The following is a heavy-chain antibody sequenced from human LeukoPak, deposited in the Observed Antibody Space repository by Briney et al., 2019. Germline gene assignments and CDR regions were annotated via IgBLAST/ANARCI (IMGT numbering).Heavy chain of an antibody. CDR3: ARVEAAAGVVPEYFHH. CDR2: IYYSGST. D-gene: IGHD6-13*01. V-gene: IGHV4-59*01. CDR1: GGCISPFY. Sequence: SETLSLTCTVSGGCISPFYWSWIRQPPGKGLEWIGYIYYSGSTNYNPSLKSRVTISLDTSKNQFALHLSSVTAADTAVYYCARVEAAAGVVPEYFHHWARAPWSPSPQ. J-gene: IGHJ1*01.